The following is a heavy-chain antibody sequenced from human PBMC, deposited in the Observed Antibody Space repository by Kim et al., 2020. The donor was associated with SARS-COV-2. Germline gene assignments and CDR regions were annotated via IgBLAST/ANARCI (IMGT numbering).Heavy chain of an antibody. CDR1: GFTFDDYA. D-gene: IGHD2-15*01. CDR2: ISGNGGVT. V-gene: IGHV3-43*02. Sequence: GGSLRLSCAASGFTFDDYAMHWVRQPPGKGLEWVSLISGNGGVTYYADSVKGRFTIFRDNSKNSLYLQMNSLRTEDTALYYCAKDRYCSGGSCSGGMDVWGQGTTVTVSS. J-gene: IGHJ6*02. CDR3: AKDRYCSGGSCSGGMDV.